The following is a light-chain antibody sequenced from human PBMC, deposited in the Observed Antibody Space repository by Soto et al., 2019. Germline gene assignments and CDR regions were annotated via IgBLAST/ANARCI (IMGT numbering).Light chain of an antibody. CDR1: QGISSW. V-gene: IGKV1-12*01. CDR2: AS. J-gene: IGKJ4*01. Sequence: DIQMTQSPSSVSASVGDRVTITCWASQGISSWLAWYQQKPGKAPKLLIYASSLQSGVPSRFSGSGSGTDFTLTISSLQPEDFATYYCQQANSFPLTFGGGTKVEIK. CDR3: QQANSFPLT.